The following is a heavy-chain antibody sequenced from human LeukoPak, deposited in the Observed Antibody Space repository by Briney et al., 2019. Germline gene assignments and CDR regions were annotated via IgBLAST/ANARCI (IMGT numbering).Heavy chain of an antibody. D-gene: IGHD3-10*02. CDR1: GFTFSSYS. J-gene: IGHJ6*04. CDR3: AELGITMIGGV. V-gene: IGHV3-48*04. Sequence: GGSLRLSCAASGFTFSSYSMNWVRQAPGKGLEWVSYISSSSSTIYYADSVKGRFSISRDNAKNSLYLQMNSLRAEDTAVYYCAELGITMIGGVWGKGTTVTISS. CDR2: ISSSSSTI.